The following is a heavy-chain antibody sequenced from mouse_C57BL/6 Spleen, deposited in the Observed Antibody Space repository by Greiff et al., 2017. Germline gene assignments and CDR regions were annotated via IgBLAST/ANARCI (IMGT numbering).Heavy chain of an antibody. CDR3: ARCYGREYAMDY. D-gene: IGHD1-1*01. Sequence: QVQLQQPGAELVRPGSSVKLSCKASGYTFTSYWLDWVKQRPGQGLEWIGNIYPSDSETHYNQKFKDKATLTVDKSSSTAYMQLSSLTSEDSAVYYGARCYGREYAMDYWGQGTSVTVSS. J-gene: IGHJ4*01. CDR2: IYPSDSET. CDR1: GYTFTSYW. V-gene: IGHV1-61*01.